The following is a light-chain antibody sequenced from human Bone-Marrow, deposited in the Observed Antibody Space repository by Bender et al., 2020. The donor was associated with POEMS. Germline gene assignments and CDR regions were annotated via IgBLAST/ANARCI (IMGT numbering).Light chain of an antibody. CDR2: YDD. J-gene: IGLJ2*01. CDR3: SAWDDSLSSCV. CDR1: SSNIGNHG. Sequence: QSVVTQPPSLSEAPRQRVTISCSGSSSNIGNHGVNWYQQLPGEAPKLLIYYDDLLTPGVSDRFSASKSGTSASLAISELQSEEEALYYCSAWDDSLSSCVFGGGTKLTVL. V-gene: IGLV1-36*01.